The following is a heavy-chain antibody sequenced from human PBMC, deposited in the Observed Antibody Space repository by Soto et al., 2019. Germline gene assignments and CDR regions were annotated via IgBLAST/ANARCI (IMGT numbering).Heavy chain of an antibody. V-gene: IGHV3-23*01. Sequence: EVQLLESGGCLVQPGGSLRLSCAASGFTFSSYAMSWVRQAPGKGLEWVSAISGSGGSTYYADSVKGRFTISRDNAKNTLYLQMNSLRAEDTAVYYCAKDMGYYDSSGYFDYWGQGTLVTVSS. CDR2: ISGSGGST. D-gene: IGHD3-22*01. CDR1: GFTFSSYA. CDR3: AKDMGYYDSSGYFDY. J-gene: IGHJ4*02.